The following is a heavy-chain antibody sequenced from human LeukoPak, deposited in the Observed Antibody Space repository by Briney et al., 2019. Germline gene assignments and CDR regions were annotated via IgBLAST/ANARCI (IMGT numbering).Heavy chain of an antibody. D-gene: IGHD6-13*01. CDR3: ARKAAGGNWFDP. CDR1: GGSFSGYY. CDR2: IYHSGST. Sequence: PSETLSLTCAVYGGSFSGYYWSWIRQPPGKGLEWIGYIYHSGSTYYNPSLKSRVTISVDRSKNQFSLKLSSVTAADTAVYYCARKAAGGNWFDPWGQGTLVTVSS. J-gene: IGHJ5*02. V-gene: IGHV4-34*01.